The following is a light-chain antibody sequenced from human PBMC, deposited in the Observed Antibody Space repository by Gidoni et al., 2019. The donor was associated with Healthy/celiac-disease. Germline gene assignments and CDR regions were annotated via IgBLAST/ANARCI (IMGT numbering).Light chain of an antibody. V-gene: IGKV1-39*01. CDR3: QQSYSTPLT. J-gene: IGKJ4*01. CDR2: AAS. Sequence: DIQMTQSPSSLSASVGDRVTITCRASQSISSYLNWYQQKPGKAPKLLFYAASSLQSGVPSRFSGSGSGTDFSLTISSLQPEAFATYYCQQSYSTPLTFGGGTKVEIK. CDR1: QSISSY.